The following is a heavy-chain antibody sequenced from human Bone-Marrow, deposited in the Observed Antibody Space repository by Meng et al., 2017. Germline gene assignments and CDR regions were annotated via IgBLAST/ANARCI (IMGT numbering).Heavy chain of an antibody. CDR2: IYYSGST. V-gene: IGHV4-39*01. Sequence: QLQLQESGPGLVKPSETLSLTCTVSGGSISSSNYCWGWIRQPPGKGLEWIGSIYYSGSTYYNPSLKSRVTISVDTSKNKFSLKLSSVTAADTAVYYCARRPNWFDPWGQGTLVTVSS. J-gene: IGHJ5*02. CDR1: GGSISSSNYC. CDR3: ARRPNWFDP.